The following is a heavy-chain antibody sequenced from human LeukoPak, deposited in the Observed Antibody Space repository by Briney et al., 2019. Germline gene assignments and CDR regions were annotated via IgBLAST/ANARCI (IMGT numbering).Heavy chain of an antibody. D-gene: IGHD6-19*01. Sequence: GGSLRLSCAASGFTFSSYGMHWVRQAPGKELEWVAVISYDGSNKYYADSVKGRFTISRDNSKNTLYLQMNSLRAEDTAVYYCAKDGIAVDWGQGTLVTVSS. CDR2: ISYDGSNK. CDR1: GFTFSSYG. V-gene: IGHV3-30*18. CDR3: AKDGIAVD. J-gene: IGHJ4*02.